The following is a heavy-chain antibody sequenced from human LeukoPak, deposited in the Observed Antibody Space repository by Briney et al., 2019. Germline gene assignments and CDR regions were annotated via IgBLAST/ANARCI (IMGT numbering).Heavy chain of an antibody. V-gene: IGHV3-23*01. D-gene: IGHD3-10*01. CDR2: STGTGYST. CDR3: VKGVRMRVTXAFDI. J-gene: IGHJ3*02. Sequence: GGSLRLSCVASEFTFSNYAMSWVRQAPGKGLEWVSGSTGTGYSTYYADSVKGRFTISRDNSKNTLYLQMNSLRAEDTAVYYCVKGVRMRVTXAFDIWGQGTMVTVSS. CDR1: EFTFSNYA.